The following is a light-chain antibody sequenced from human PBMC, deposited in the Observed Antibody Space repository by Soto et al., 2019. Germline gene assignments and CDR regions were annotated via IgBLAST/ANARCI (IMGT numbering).Light chain of an antibody. V-gene: IGLV2-14*01. Sequence: QSALTQPASVSGSPGQSITISCSGTSSDVGGYNYVSWYQQHPGKAPKLMIYDVSNRPSGVSNHFSGSKSGNTASLTISGLQAEDEADYYCSSCTSSNTLVFGGGTKLTVL. CDR2: DVS. J-gene: IGLJ3*02. CDR1: SSDVGGYNY. CDR3: SSCTSSNTLV.